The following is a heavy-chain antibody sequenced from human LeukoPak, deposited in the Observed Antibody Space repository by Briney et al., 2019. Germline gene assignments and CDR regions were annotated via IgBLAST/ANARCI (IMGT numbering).Heavy chain of an antibody. CDR1: GGSVTSSGYY. J-gene: IGHJ3*02. D-gene: IGHD3-22*01. Sequence: PSETLSLTCTVSGGSVTSSGYYWSWVRQPPGKGLEYIGYIYYSGSTNYNPSLKSRVTISVDTSKNQFSLKLRSVTAADTAAYYCARDSASTGYMNAFDIWGQGTMVTVSS. V-gene: IGHV4-61*08. CDR2: IYYSGST. CDR3: ARDSASTGYMNAFDI.